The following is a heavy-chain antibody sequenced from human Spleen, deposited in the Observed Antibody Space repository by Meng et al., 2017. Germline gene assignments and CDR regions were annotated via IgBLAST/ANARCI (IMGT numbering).Heavy chain of an antibody. V-gene: IGHV4-34*01. Sequence: QVPVQQWGAGLLKPSETLSLTCGVYGGSFSDYSWSWIRQPPGKGLEWIGEINHSGATNYNPSLKSRVTISVDTSKNQFSLKLNSVTAADTAIYYCARRRLYDFWSGSTPFDYWGQGTLVTGSS. J-gene: IGHJ4*02. CDR2: INHSGAT. CDR1: GGSFSDYS. D-gene: IGHD3-3*01. CDR3: ARRRLYDFWSGSTPFDY.